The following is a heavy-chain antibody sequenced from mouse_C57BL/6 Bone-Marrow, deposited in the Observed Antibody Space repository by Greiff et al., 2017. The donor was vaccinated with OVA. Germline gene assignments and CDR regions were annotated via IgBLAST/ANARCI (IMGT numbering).Heavy chain of an antibody. CDR1: GYTFTSYW. Sequence: QVQLQQPGAELVRPGSSVKLSCKASGYTFTSYWMHWVKQRPIQGLEWIGNIDPSDSETHYNQKFKDKATLTVDKSSSTAYMQLSSLTSEDSAVYYCARSDYGNPAWFAYWGQGTLVTVSA. V-gene: IGHV1-52*01. CDR2: IDPSDSET. J-gene: IGHJ3*01. CDR3: ARSDYGNPAWFAY. D-gene: IGHD2-1*01.